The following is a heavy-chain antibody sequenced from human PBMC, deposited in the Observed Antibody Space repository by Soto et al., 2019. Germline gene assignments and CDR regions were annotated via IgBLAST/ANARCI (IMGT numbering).Heavy chain of an antibody. V-gene: IGHV3-48*01. CDR1: GFTFSSYS. Sequence: PGGSLRLSCAASGFTFSSYSMNWVRQAPGKGLEWVSYISSTSNTICYADTVKGRFTISRDNAKNSLYLHMNSLSAEDTAVYYCARDRGCSGGICYRDLGYWGQGTLVTVSS. CDR2: ISSTSNTI. J-gene: IGHJ4*02. CDR3: ARDRGCSGGICYRDLGY. D-gene: IGHD2-15*01.